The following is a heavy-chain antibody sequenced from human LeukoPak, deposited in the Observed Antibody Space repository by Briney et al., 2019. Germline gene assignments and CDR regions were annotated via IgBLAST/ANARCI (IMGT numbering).Heavy chain of an antibody. J-gene: IGHJ1*01. CDR2: IKSKTDGGTT. CDR1: GFTFSSYA. V-gene: IGHV3-15*01. CDR3: TTDRYYDNSELQFQH. D-gene: IGHD3-22*01. Sequence: GGSLRLSCAASGFTFSSYAMSWVRQAPGKGLEWVGRIKSKTDGGTTDYAAPVKGRFTISRDDSKNTLYLQMNSLKTEDTAVYYCTTDRYYDNSELQFQHWGQGTLVTVSS.